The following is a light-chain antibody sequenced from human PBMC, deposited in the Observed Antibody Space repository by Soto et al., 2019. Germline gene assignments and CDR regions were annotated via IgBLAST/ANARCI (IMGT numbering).Light chain of an antibody. V-gene: IGKV1-9*01. J-gene: IGKJ1*01. Sequence: DIQLTQSPSLLSASVGDRVTITCRASQGISSYLAWYQQRPGKVPRFLTHSASTLQSGVPSRFSATGSETTFTLTISSLQPEDIATYYCQQLNRFPRTFGQGTKVE. CDR1: QGISSY. CDR2: SAS. CDR3: QQLNRFPRT.